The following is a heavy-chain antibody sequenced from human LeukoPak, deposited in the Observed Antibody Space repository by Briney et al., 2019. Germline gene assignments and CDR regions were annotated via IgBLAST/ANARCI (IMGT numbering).Heavy chain of an antibody. D-gene: IGHD3-10*01. V-gene: IGHV5-10-1*01. Sequence: SGESLKISCKGSGYSFTSYWISWVRQMPGKGLEWMGRIDPSDSYTNYSPSFQGHVTISADKSISTAYLQWSSLKASDTAMYYCARQRGVLRTSKDLDYWGQGTLVTVSS. J-gene: IGHJ4*02. CDR1: GYSFTSYW. CDR2: IDPSDSYT. CDR3: ARQRGVLRTSKDLDY.